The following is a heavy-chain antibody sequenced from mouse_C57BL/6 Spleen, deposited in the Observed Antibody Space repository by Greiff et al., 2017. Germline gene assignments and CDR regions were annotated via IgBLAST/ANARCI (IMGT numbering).Heavy chain of an antibody. Sequence: VQLQQSGPELVKPGASVKISCKASGYAFSSSWMNWVKQRPGKGLEWIGRIYPGDGDTNYNGKFKGKATLTADKSSSTAYMQLSSRTSEDSAVYFCAYGNYGYFDYWGQGTTLTVSS. V-gene: IGHV1-82*01. CDR3: AYGNYGYFDY. J-gene: IGHJ2*01. D-gene: IGHD2-1*01. CDR1: GYAFSSSW. CDR2: IYPGDGDT.